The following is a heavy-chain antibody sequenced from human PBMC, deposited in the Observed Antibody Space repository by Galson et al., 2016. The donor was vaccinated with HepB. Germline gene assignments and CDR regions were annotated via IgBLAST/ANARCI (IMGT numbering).Heavy chain of an antibody. CDR2: INPTGGST. D-gene: IGHD3-16*02. CDR3: ARAMISFGGVFVSGYFYYGMDV. CDR1: GYTFSSYY. J-gene: IGHJ6*02. V-gene: IGHV1-46*01. Sequence: SVKVSCKASGYTFSSYYIHWVRQAPGQGLEWMGLINPTGGSTRYAQLFQGRVTVTSDTSTSSVYMELSGLRSDDTAVYYCARAMISFGGVFVSGYFYYGMDVWGQGTTVTVSS.